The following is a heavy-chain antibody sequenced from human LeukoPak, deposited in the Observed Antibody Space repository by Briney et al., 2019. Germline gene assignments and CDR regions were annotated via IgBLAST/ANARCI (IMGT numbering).Heavy chain of an antibody. V-gene: IGHV3-7*01. D-gene: IGHD5-12*01. CDR3: ARFGYSGWNLEY. Sequence: GGSLRLSCAASGFSFRDFWMTWARQAPGKGLEWEANINQGGSVKYYVDSVKGRFTISRDDAKSSLYVQMNSLRDEDTAVYYCARFGYSGWNLEYWGQGTLVTVSS. CDR1: GFSFRDFW. CDR2: INQGGSVK. J-gene: IGHJ4*02.